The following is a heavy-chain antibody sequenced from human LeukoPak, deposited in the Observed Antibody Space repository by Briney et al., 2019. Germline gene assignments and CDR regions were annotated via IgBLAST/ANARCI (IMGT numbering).Heavy chain of an antibody. D-gene: IGHD3-22*01. V-gene: IGHV3-53*01. J-gene: IGHJ4*02. CDR3: VRDRGFYDTSPPD. CDR1: GFTFSSYA. CDR2: IYTDGST. Sequence: GGSLRLSCAGSGFTFSSYAMSWVRQAPGKGLEWVSVIYTDGSTFYADSVKGRFTISRDNSKNTLYLQMSSLRAEDTAVYYCVRDRGFYDTSPPDWGQGTLVTVSS.